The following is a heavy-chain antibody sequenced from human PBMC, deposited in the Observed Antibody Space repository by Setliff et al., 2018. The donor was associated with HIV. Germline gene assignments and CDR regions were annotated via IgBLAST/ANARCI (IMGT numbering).Heavy chain of an antibody. J-gene: IGHJ4*02. CDR2: IKSKTDGGTT. CDR1: GFTFSNAW. Sequence: PGGSLRLSCAASGFTFSNAWMSWVRQAPGKGLEWVGRIKSKTDGGTTDYAVPVKGRFTISRDDSKNTLYLQMNSLKTEDTAVYYCTTWYYYGSGSPDYWGQGTPVTVSS. V-gene: IGHV3-15*01. CDR3: TTWYYYGSGSPDY. D-gene: IGHD3-10*01.